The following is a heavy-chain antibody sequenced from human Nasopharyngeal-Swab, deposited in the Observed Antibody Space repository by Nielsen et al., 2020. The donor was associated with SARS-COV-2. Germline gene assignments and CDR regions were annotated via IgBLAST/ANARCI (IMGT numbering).Heavy chain of an antibody. J-gene: IGHJ6*03. Sequence: IRERPGKGLEWDVDLIHSGSTNYNPSLKSRVTLSVDTSMNQVSLEVSSVTAADTAVYYCARGLSGIVPAPILGLGPYYYYYYMDVWGKGTTVTVSS. V-gene: IGHV4-34*01. D-gene: IGHD2-2*01. CDR2: LIHSGST. CDR3: ARGLSGIVPAPILGLGPYYYYYYMDV.